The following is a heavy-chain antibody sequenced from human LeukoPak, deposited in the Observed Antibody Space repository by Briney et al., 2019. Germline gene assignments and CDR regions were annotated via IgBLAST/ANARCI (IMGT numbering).Heavy chain of an antibody. V-gene: IGHV3-23*01. CDR2: ISGSGEST. CDR3: AREHWDFDY. CDR1: GFIFSNYA. D-gene: IGHD7-27*01. J-gene: IGHJ4*02. Sequence: GGSLKLSCAASGFIFSNYAITWIRQAPGKGLEWVSEISGSGESTYYGDSVKGRFTISRDNSKNTLYLQMNSLRAGDTAIYYCAREHWDFDYWGQGTLVTVSS.